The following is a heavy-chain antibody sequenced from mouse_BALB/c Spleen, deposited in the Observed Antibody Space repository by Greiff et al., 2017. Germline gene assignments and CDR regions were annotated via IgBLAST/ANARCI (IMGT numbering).Heavy chain of an antibody. CDR1: GFTFSSFG. J-gene: IGHJ4*01. Sequence: EVQGVESGGGLVQPGGSRKLSCAASGFTFSSFGMHWVRQAPEKGLEWVAYISSGSSTIYYADTVKGRFTISRDNPKNTLFLQMTSLRSEDTAMYYCAREGVYYGHYYAMDYWGQGTSVTVSA. CDR3: AREGVYYGHYYAMDY. V-gene: IGHV5-17*02. CDR2: ISSGSSTI. D-gene: IGHD2-1*01.